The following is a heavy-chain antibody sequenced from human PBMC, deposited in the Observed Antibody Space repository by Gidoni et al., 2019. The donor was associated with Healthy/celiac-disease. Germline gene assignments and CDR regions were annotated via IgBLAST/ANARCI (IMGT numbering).Heavy chain of an antibody. CDR2: INHSGST. Sequence: QVQLQQWGAGLLKPSETLSLTCAGYGGSFSGYYWCWIRQPPGRGLEWLGEINHSGSTNYNPSLKSRVTISVDTSQIQSSLKLCSVTASDTAVYYCARQASKHYYYNYGMDVWGQGTTVTVSS. J-gene: IGHJ6*02. D-gene: IGHD1-26*01. CDR1: GGSFSGYY. V-gene: IGHV4-34*01. CDR3: ARQASKHYYYNYGMDV.